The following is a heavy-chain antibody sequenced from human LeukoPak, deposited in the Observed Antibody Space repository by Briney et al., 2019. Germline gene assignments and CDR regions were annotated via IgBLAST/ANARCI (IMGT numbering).Heavy chain of an antibody. D-gene: IGHD1-26*01. CDR3: GKDSYVGVNWFDP. Sequence: PGGSLRLSCAASGFTFNHYGLSWVRQAPGKGLEWVSAISGSAARVFYSDSVKGRFTISRDNSKNMVYLQMNSLRAEDTAVYYCGKDSYVGVNWFDPRGQGILVTVSS. V-gene: IGHV3-23*01. CDR1: GFTFNHYG. CDR2: ISGSAARV. J-gene: IGHJ5*02.